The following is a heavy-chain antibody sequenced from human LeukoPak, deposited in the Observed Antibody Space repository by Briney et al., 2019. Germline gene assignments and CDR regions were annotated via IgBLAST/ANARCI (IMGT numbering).Heavy chain of an antibody. CDR1: GSTFSNAW. Sequence: GGSLRLSCAASGSTFSNAWMSWVRQAPGKGLEWVGRIKSKTDDGTTDYAAPVKGRFTISRDDSKNTLYLQMNSLKTEDTAVYYCTTKGGELGEFLLIDYWGQGTLVTVSS. CDR3: TTKGGELGEFLLIDY. J-gene: IGHJ4*02. V-gene: IGHV3-15*01. CDR2: IKSKTDDGTT. D-gene: IGHD3-10*01.